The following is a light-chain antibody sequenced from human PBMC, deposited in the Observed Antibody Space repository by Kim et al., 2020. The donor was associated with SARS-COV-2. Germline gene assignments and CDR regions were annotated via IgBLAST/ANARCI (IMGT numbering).Light chain of an antibody. Sequence: ATGRTARITGGGNIIGIKSVHCYQLTPSPAPVLVIYYDSDRPSGIPGRFAGSYAGNTATLTSSRVEAGDEAYYYCQVWDSSSDHVVFGGGTQLTVL. CDR2: YDS. V-gene: IGLV3-21*04. J-gene: IGLJ2*01. CDR3: QVWDSSSDHVV. CDR1: IIGIKS.